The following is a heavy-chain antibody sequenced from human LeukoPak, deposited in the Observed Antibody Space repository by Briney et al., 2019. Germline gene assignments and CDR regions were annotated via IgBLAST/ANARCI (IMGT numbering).Heavy chain of an antibody. D-gene: IGHD3-3*01. J-gene: IGHJ4*02. CDR3: AKGGKIFGVDLIDY. V-gene: IGHV3-43*01. CDR2: ISWDVGST. Sequence: GGSLRLSCAASGFTFDDYTMLWVRQAPGKGLGWVSLISWDVGSTYYADSVKGRFTISRDKSKNSLYLQMNSLRTEDTALYYCAKGGKIFGVDLIDYWGQGTLVTVSS. CDR1: GFTFDDYT.